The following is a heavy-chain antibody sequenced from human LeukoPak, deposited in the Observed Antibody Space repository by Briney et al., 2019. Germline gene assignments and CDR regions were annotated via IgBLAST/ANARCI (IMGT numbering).Heavy chain of an antibody. J-gene: IGHJ4*02. CDR1: GFTFSSYA. CDR2: ISYDGSNK. D-gene: IGHD4-17*01. V-gene: IGHV3-30-3*01. CDR3: ARGDYGFVY. Sequence: PGGSLRLSCAASGFTFSSYAMHWVRQAPGKGLEWVAVISYDGSNKYYADSVKGRFTISRDNSKNTLYLQMNSLRAEDTAVYYCARGDYGFVYWGQGTLVTVSS.